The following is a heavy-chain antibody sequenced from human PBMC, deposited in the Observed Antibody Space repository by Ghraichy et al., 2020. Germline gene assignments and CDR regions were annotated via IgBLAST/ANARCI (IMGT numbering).Heavy chain of an antibody. D-gene: IGHD2-21*02. V-gene: IGHV4-39*01. J-gene: IGHJ4*02. CDR3: ARHSVVYCGGDCSEEY. CDR2: IYYSGST. Sequence: SETLSLTCTVSGGSISSSSYYWGLIRQPPGKGLEWIGSIYYSGSTYYNPSLKSRVTISVDTSKNQFSLKLSSVTAADTAVYYCARHSVVYCGGDCSEEYWGQGTLVTVSS. CDR1: GGSISSSSYY.